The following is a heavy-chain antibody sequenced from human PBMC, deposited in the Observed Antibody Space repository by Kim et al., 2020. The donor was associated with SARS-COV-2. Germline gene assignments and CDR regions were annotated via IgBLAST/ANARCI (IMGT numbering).Heavy chain of an antibody. V-gene: IGHV3-30-3*01. D-gene: IGHD5-18*01. J-gene: IGHJ4*02. CDR3: ARPRGYSYGSYIDY. CDR2: ISYDGSNK. Sequence: GGFLRLSCAASGFTFSSYAMHWVRQAPGKGLEWVAVISYDGSNKYYADSVKGRFTISRDNSKNTLYLQMNSLRAEDTAVYYCARPRGYSYGSYIDYWGQGTLVTVSS. CDR1: GFTFSSYA.